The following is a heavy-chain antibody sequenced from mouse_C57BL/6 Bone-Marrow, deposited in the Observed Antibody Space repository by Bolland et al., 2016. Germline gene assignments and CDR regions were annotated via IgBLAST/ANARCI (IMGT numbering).Heavy chain of an antibody. V-gene: IGHV1-53*01. CDR2: PSNGGT. Sequence: PSNGGTNYNEKFKSKATLTVDKSSSTAYMQLSSLTSEDSAVYYCARDSYYGSSYDYWGQGTLV. J-gene: IGHJ3*01. D-gene: IGHD1-1*01. CDR3: ARDSYYGSSYDY.